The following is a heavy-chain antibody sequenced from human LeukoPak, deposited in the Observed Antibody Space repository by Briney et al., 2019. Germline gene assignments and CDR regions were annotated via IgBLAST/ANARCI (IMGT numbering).Heavy chain of an antibody. D-gene: IGHD2-15*01. CDR3: ARDHVVASGAVAY. CDR1: GFSVTDNY. CDR2: INSGGSA. Sequence: GGSLRLSCAASGFSVTDNYMSWFRQAPGKGLEWLAFINSGGSALYANSVRGGFTISRDSSKNTLHLQMDSLTIEDSALYYCARDHVVASGAVAYWGQGTLVTVSS. V-gene: IGHV3-53*01. J-gene: IGHJ4*02.